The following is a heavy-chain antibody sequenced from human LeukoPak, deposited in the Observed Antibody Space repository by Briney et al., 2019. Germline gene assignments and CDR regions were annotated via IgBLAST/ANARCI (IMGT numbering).Heavy chain of an antibody. D-gene: IGHD6-13*01. J-gene: IGHJ4*02. CDR2: ISSSSSYI. Sequence: GGSLRLSCVASGFTFSSYSMNWVRQAPGKGLEWVSCISSSSSYIYYADSVKGRFTISRDNAKNSVYLQMNSLRAEDMAVYYCTRAVAAADFSPGYWGQGTLVTASS. V-gene: IGHV3-21*01. CDR1: GFTFSSYS. CDR3: TRAVAAADFSPGY.